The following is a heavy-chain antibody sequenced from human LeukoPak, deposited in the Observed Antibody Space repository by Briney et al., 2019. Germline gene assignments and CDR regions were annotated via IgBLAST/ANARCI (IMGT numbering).Heavy chain of an antibody. Sequence: GRSLRLSCAASGFTFDDYAMHWVRPAPGKGLEWVSGISWNSGSIGYADSVKGRFTISRDNAKNFLYLQMHSLRAEDTALYYCAKDLRRYCSSTSCLGGFDPWGQGTLVTVSS. V-gene: IGHV3-9*01. CDR1: GFTFDDYA. J-gene: IGHJ5*02. D-gene: IGHD2-2*01. CDR3: AKDLRRYCSSTSCLGGFDP. CDR2: ISWNSGSI.